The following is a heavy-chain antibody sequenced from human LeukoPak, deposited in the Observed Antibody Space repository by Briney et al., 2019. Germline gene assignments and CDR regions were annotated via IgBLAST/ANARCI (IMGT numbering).Heavy chain of an antibody. Sequence: ASVKVSCKASGYTFTGYYIHWVRQAPGQGLECVGWINPNSGGTNYAQKFQGRVTMTRDTSISTAYMELSRLRSDDTAVYYCARGGSGSYFSWLDPWGKGTPVTVSS. J-gene: IGHJ5*02. CDR1: GYTFTGYY. CDR3: ARGGSGSYFSWLDP. D-gene: IGHD3-10*01. CDR2: INPNSGGT. V-gene: IGHV1-2*02.